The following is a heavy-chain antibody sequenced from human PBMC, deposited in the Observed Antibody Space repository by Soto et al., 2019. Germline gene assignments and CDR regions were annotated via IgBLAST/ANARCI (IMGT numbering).Heavy chain of an antibody. CDR1: GASISSNNYD. CDR2: VSYSETS. D-gene: IGHD3-10*01. Sequence: QLQLQESGPGLVMPSETLSLTCTVSGASISSNNYDWVWVRQTPGGGVDWVVSVSYSETSYYNPSLKSRISISVDTSKNQLSLRLNSVTASDTAVYYCGSQTSGRDYMDVWGEGTTVTVSS. J-gene: IGHJ6*03. V-gene: IGHV4-39*01. CDR3: GSQTSGRDYMDV.